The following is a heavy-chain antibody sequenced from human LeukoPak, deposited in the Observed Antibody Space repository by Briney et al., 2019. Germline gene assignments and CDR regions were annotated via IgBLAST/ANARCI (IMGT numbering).Heavy chain of an antibody. D-gene: IGHD3-22*01. V-gene: IGHV4-39*07. CDR3: AREIGYYDSSGHFDY. CDR1: GGSISSSSYY. CDR2: IYYSGST. Sequence: SETLSLTCTVSGGSISSSSYYWGWIRQPPGKGLEWIGSIYYSGSTYYNPSLKSRVTISVDTSKNQFSLKLSSVTAADTAVYYCAREIGYYDSSGHFDYWGQGTLVTVSS. J-gene: IGHJ4*02.